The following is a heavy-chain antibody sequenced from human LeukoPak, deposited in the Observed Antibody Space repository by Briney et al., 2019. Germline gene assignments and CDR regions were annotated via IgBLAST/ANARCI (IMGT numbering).Heavy chain of an antibody. V-gene: IGHV4-59*01. D-gene: IGHD5-24*01. Sequence: PSETLSLTCTVSGGSISSYYWSWIRQPPGKGLEWIGYIYYSGSTNYNPSLKSRVTISVDTSKNQFSLKLSSVTAADTAVYYCARSRDGYNPWGYWGQGTLVTVSS. J-gene: IGHJ4*02. CDR2: IYYSGST. CDR3: ARSRDGYNPWGY. CDR1: GGSISSYY.